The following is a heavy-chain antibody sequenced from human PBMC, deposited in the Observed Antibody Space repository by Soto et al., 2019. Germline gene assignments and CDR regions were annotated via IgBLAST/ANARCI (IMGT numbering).Heavy chain of an antibody. CDR2: ISYDGSNK. CDR3: AKGLDV. J-gene: IGHJ6*02. CDR1: GFTFSSYG. Sequence: GGSLRLSCAASGFTFSSYGMHWVRQAPGKGLEWVAVISYDGSNKYYADSVKGRFTISRDNSKNTLYLQMNSLRAKDTAVYYCAKGLDVWGQGTTVTVSS. V-gene: IGHV3-30*18.